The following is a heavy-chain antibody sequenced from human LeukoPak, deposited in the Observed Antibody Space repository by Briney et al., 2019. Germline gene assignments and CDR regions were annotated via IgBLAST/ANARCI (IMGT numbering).Heavy chain of an antibody. Sequence: GASVKVSCKASGYTFTSYGISWVRQAPGQGLEWMGWISAYNGNTNYAQKFQGRVTMTRDTSISTAYMELSRLRSDDTAVYYCARDRRRYCSSTSCYNNWFDPWGQGTLVTVSS. CDR2: ISAYNGNT. J-gene: IGHJ5*02. CDR1: GYTFTSYG. CDR3: ARDRRRYCSSTSCYNNWFDP. D-gene: IGHD2-2*02. V-gene: IGHV1-18*01.